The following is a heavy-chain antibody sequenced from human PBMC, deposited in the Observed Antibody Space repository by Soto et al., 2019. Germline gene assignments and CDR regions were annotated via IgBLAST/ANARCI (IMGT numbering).Heavy chain of an antibody. Sequence: PGGSLRLSCAASGLTFSNYAMSWVRQAPGKGLEWVSAISGNGGNTYYADSVKGRFTISRDNSKNTLYLQMNSLRAEDTAVYYCAKGDGSGRLNENDYWGQGTLVTVSS. V-gene: IGHV3-23*01. J-gene: IGHJ4*02. D-gene: IGHD3-10*01. CDR1: GLTFSNYA. CDR2: ISGNGGNT. CDR3: AKGDGSGRLNENDY.